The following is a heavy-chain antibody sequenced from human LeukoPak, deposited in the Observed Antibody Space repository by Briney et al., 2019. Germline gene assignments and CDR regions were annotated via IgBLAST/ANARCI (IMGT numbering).Heavy chain of an antibody. CDR2: IIPIFGTA. D-gene: IGHD2-2*01. CDR1: GGTFSSYA. Sequence: SVKVSCKASGGTFSSYAISWVRQAPGQGLEWMGGIIPIFGTANYAQKFQGRVTITTDESTSTAYMELSSLRSEDTAVYYCARGGHIVVVPAASIDYWGQGTLVTVSS. J-gene: IGHJ4*02. CDR3: ARGGHIVVVPAASIDY. V-gene: IGHV1-69*05.